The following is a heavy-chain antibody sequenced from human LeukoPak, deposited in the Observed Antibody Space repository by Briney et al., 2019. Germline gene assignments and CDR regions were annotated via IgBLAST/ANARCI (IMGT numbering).Heavy chain of an antibody. V-gene: IGHV3-53*01. J-gene: IGHJ2*01. D-gene: IGHD3-10*01. CDR2: IYSGGST. CDR3: ARDLDTSRGVLLWFGELLTAKNYWYFDL. CDR1: GFTFSSYS. Sequence: GGSLRLSCAASGFTFSSYSMNWVRQAPGKGLEWVSVIYSGGSTYYADSVKGRFTISRDNSKNTLYLQMNSLRAEDTAVYYCARDLDTSRGVLLWFGELLTAKNYWYFDLWGRGTLVTVSS.